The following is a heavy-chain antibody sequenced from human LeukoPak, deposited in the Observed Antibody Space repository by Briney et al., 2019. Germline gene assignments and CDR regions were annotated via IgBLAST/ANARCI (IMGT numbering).Heavy chain of an antibody. V-gene: IGHV3-7*01. CDR3: ARDLNYDILTGYYSPNYFDY. Sequence: GGSLRLSCAASGFIYSSFWMRWVRQAPGKALEGVANIKQGGSEKDYVDSVKSRFTIPRHNAKNSLYLQMNSLRAEDTAVYYCARDLNYDILTGYYSPNYFDYWGQGTLVTVSS. CDR1: GFIYSSFW. D-gene: IGHD3-9*01. CDR2: IKQGGSEK. J-gene: IGHJ4*02.